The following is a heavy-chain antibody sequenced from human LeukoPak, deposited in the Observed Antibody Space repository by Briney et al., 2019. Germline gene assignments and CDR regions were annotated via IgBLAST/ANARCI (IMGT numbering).Heavy chain of an antibody. Sequence: GGSRRLSFAASGFNFGSYALTWFRQAPGKGLEWVSSISSGSSFIYYADSVKGRFTISRDNAKNSLYLQMNSLRAEDTAIYYCARDQGGERWFDPWGQGTLVTVSS. V-gene: IGHV3-21*01. CDR1: GFNFGSYA. CDR2: ISSGSSFI. CDR3: ARDQGGERWFDP. D-gene: IGHD3-16*01. J-gene: IGHJ5*02.